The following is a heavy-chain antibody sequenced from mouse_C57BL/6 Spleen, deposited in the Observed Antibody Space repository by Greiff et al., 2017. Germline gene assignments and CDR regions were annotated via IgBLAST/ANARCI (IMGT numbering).Heavy chain of an antibody. CDR3: AREYDGYRLSLDY. CDR1: GYTFTSYW. CDR2: IHPNSGST. Sequence: QVQLQQPGAELVKPGASVKLSCKASGYTFTSYWMHWVKQRPGQGLEWIGMIHPNSGSTNYNEKFKSKATLTVDKSSSTAYMQLSSLTSEDSAVYYCAREYDGYRLSLDYWGQGTTLTVSS. D-gene: IGHD2-3*01. J-gene: IGHJ2*01. V-gene: IGHV1-64*01.